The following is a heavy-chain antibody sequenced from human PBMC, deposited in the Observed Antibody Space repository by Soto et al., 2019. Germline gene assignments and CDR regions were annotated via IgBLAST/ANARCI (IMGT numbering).Heavy chain of an antibody. V-gene: IGHV4-38-2*01. CDR2: IYRSGST. D-gene: IGHD1-7*01. Sequence: KPSETLSLTCAVSGFSISSGYYWGWIRQPPGKGLEWIGSIYRSGSTYFNPSLKSPVTISVDTSKNQFSLNLSSVTAADTAVYYCARVRGNWDYNYFDYWGQGTLVTVSS. CDR3: ARVRGNWDYNYFDY. J-gene: IGHJ4*02. CDR1: GFSISSGYY.